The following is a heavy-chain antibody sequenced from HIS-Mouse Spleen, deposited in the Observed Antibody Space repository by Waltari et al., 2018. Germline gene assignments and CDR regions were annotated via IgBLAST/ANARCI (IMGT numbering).Heavy chain of an antibody. V-gene: IGHV4-39*07. D-gene: IGHD6-13*01. CDR2: IYYSGRT. J-gene: IGHJ2*01. CDR3: AREIPYSSSWYDWYFDL. CDR1: GGSISSSSYY. Sequence: QLQLQESGPGLVKPSETLSLTCTVSGGSISSSSYYWGWIRQPPVKGLEWSGRIYYSGRTYYNPSRKSRVTISVDTSKNQFSLKLRSVTAADTAVYYCAREIPYSSSWYDWYFDLWGRGTLVTVSS.